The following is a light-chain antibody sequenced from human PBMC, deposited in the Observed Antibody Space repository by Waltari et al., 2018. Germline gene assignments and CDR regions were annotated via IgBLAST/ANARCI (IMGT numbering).Light chain of an antibody. CDR2: LGS. Sequence: DIVMTKSPLSLSVTTGETASIPCKSSQSVLHSTGYNPLDWYLQRPGQPQQLLIYLGSKRASGVPDRFSGSGSGTDFTLRISRVETEDVGVYYCMQALETPSFGQGTRVDIK. V-gene: IGKV2-28*01. CDR1: QSVLHSTGYNP. J-gene: IGKJ1*01. CDR3: MQALETPS.